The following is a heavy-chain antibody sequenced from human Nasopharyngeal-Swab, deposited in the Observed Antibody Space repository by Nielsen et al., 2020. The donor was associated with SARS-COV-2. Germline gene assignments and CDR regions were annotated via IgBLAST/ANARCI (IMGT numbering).Heavy chain of an antibody. CDR3: AKDAGGGTRMGLDHSSLFDY. CDR1: GFTFSSYG. V-gene: IGHV3-30*18. D-gene: IGHD3-16*01. Sequence: GESLKISCAASGFTFSSYGMHWVRQAPGKGLEWVAVISYDGSNKYYADSVKGRFTISRDNSKNTLYLQMNSLRAEDTAVYYCAKDAGGGTRMGLDHSSLFDYWGQGTLVTVSS. J-gene: IGHJ4*02. CDR2: ISYDGSNK.